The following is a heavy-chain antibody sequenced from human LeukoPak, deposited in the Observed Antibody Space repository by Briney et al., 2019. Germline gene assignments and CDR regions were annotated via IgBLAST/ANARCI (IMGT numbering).Heavy chain of an antibody. CDR1: GFTFSSYA. D-gene: IGHD4-17*01. CDR3: AKDALSDYGLGAQNY. J-gene: IGHJ4*02. CDR2: ISGSGGST. V-gene: IGHV3-23*01. Sequence: GGSLRLSCEASGFTFSSYAMSWVRQAPGKGLEWVSPISGSGGSTYYADSVKGRFTISRDNSKNTLYLQMNSLRAEDTAVYYCAKDALSDYGLGAQNYWGQGTLVTVSS.